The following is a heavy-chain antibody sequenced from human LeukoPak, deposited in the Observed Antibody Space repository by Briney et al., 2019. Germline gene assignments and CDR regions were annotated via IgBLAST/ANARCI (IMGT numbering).Heavy chain of an antibody. V-gene: IGHV1-69*04. CDR3: ARDPPNYYGSGPRGDY. D-gene: IGHD3-10*01. CDR1: GGTFSSYA. CDR2: IIPIHGIA. J-gene: IGHJ4*02. Sequence: GASVKVSCKASGGTFSSYAISWVRQAPGQGLEWMGRIIPIHGIANYAQKLQGRVTIPADKSTSTAYMELSSLRSEDTAVYYCARDPPNYYGSGPRGDYWGQGTLVTVSS.